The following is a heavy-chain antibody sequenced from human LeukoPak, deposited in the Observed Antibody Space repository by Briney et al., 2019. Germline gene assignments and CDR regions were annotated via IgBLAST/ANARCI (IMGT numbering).Heavy chain of an antibody. D-gene: IGHD6-19*01. CDR1: GGTFSSYA. CDR3: ARSRYSSGWLNYFDY. Sequence: SVKVSCKTSGGTFSSYAINWVRQAPGQGLEWMGGIIPILGTPNYVQRFQGRVTITADKSTSTAYMELSSLRSEDTAVYYCARSRYSSGWLNYFDYWGQGILVTVSS. CDR2: IIPILGTP. J-gene: IGHJ4*02. V-gene: IGHV1-69*06.